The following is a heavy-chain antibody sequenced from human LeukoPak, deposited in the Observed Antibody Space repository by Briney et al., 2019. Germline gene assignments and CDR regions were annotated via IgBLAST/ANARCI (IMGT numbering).Heavy chain of an antibody. CDR1: GGSISSYY. V-gene: IGHV4-59*01. CDR2: IYYSGST. CDR3: ARDPGYCSGGSCYFDY. Sequence: SETLSLTCTVSGGSISSYYWSWIRQPPGKGLEWIGYIYYSGSTNYNPSLKSRVTISVDTSKNQFPLKLSSVTAADTAVYYCARDPGYCSGGSCYFDYWGQGTLVTVSS. D-gene: IGHD2-15*01. J-gene: IGHJ4*02.